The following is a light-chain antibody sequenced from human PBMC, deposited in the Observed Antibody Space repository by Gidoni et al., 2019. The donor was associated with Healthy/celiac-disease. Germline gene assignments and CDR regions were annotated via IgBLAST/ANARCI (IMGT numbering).Light chain of an antibody. J-gene: IGLJ1*01. CDR1: SSDVGGYNY. Sequence: QSALTQPASVSGSPGQSITISCTGTSSDVGGYNYVSWYQQHPGKAPKLMIYDVSNRPSGVSNRFSGSKSGNTASLTISGLQAEDEADYYCSSYTSSSTYVFGTGTKVXV. V-gene: IGLV2-14*03. CDR2: DVS. CDR3: SSYTSSSTYV.